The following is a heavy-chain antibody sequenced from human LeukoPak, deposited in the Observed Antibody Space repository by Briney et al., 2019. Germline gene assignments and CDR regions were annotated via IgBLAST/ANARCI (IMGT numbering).Heavy chain of an antibody. J-gene: IGHJ4*02. CDR1: GFTFSDHY. D-gene: IGHD3-3*01. CDR2: GRNKANSFTT. CDR3: VRTSVNHYTFDL. Sequence: PGGSLRLSCAASGFTFSDHYTDWVRQAPGKGLERVGRGRNKANSFTTEYAASVKGRFTISRDESKNSVYLQMNSLKTEDTAVYHCVRTSVNHYTFDLWGQGTLVTVSS. V-gene: IGHV3-72*01.